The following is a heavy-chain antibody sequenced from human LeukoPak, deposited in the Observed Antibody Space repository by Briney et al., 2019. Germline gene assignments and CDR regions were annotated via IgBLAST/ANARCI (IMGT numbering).Heavy chain of an antibody. D-gene: IGHD3-10*01. J-gene: IGHJ3*02. CDR1: GGSISSYY. CDR3: ARAKGSGRLSDAFDI. Sequence: SETLSLTCTVSGGSISSYYWSWIRQPPGKGLEWIGYIYYSGSTNYNPSLKSRVTISVDTSKNQFSLKLSSVTAADTAVYYCARAKGSGRLSDAFDIWGQGTMVTVSS. CDR2: IYYSGST. V-gene: IGHV4-59*01.